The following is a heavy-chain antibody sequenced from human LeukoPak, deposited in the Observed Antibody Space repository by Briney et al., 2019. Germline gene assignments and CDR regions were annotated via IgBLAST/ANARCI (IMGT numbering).Heavy chain of an antibody. Sequence: GGSLRLSCAASGFTFSSYEMNWVRQAPGKGLEWVSYISSSGSTIYYADSVKGRFTISRDNAKNSLYLQMNSLRAEDKAVYYCARDSTVVTLDYWGQGTLVTVSS. J-gene: IGHJ4*02. CDR2: ISSSGSTI. CDR3: ARDSTVVTLDY. D-gene: IGHD4-23*01. CDR1: GFTFSSYE. V-gene: IGHV3-48*03.